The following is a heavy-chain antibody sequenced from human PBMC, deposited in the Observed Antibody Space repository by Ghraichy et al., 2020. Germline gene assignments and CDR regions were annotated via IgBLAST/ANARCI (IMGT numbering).Heavy chain of an antibody. CDR1: GFTFSSYW. CDR3: ARNNADY. Sequence: GGSLRLSCAVSGFTFSSYWMHWVRQPPGKGLVWVSRINSDGSSTAYADSVKGRFTISRDNAKNTLYLQMNSLRDEDTAIYYCARNNADYWGQGTLVTVSS. D-gene: IGHD1/OR15-1a*01. CDR2: INSDGSST. V-gene: IGHV3-74*01. J-gene: IGHJ4*02.